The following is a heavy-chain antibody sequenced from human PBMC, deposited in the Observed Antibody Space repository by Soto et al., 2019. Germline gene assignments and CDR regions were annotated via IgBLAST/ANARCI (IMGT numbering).Heavy chain of an antibody. CDR1: GYTFSRYC. J-gene: IGHJ6*02. Sequence: QGQLVQSGPEAKKPGASVKVSCKASGYTFSRYCISWVRQAPGQGLEWMGWISGYNGDTKYAQKVQGRVTMTIDTSTYTAYMELRSLTSDDTAIYYCAKNGQPPYYYYGMDVWGQGTTVTVYS. CDR3: AKNGQPPYYYYGMDV. CDR2: ISGYNGDT. D-gene: IGHD2-8*01. V-gene: IGHV1-18*01.